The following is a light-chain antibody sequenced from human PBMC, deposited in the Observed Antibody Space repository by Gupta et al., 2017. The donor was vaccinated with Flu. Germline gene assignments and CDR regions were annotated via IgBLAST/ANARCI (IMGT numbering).Light chain of an antibody. CDR2: GAS. CDR1: RSVSSN. J-gene: IGKJ5*01. Sequence: EIVMTQSPATLSVSPGERATLSCRASRSVSSNLAWYQQKPGQAPRLLIYGASTRDTGIPARFSGSGYGTEFTLTISSRQSEDFAVYYCQQYNNWAPITFGQGTQVEIK. V-gene: IGKV3-15*01. CDR3: QQYNNWAPIT.